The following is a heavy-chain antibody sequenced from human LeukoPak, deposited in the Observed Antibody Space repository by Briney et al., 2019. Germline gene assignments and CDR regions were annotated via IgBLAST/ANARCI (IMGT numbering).Heavy chain of an antibody. D-gene: IGHD6-13*01. J-gene: IGHJ4*02. CDR3: AKLPGYSSSWYSPAPVSNDY. V-gene: IGHV3-30*18. CDR2: ILYDGSNK. Sequence: GGSLRLSCAASGFTFSSYGMHWVRQAPGKGLEWVAVILYDGSNKYYADSVKGRFTISRDNSKNTLYLQMNSLRAEDTAVYYCAKLPGYSSSWYSPAPVSNDYWGQGTLVTVSS. CDR1: GFTFSSYG.